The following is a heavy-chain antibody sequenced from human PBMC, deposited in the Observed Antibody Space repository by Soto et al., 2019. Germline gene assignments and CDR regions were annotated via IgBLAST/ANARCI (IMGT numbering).Heavy chain of an antibody. Sequence: SQTLSLTCAISGDSVSSNSAAWNWIRQSPSRGLGWLGRTYYRSKWYNDYAVSVKSRITINPDTSKNQFSLQLNSVTPEDTAVYYCAREVRFIAVAGTGGYYFDYWGQGTLVTVSS. D-gene: IGHD6-19*01. V-gene: IGHV6-1*01. J-gene: IGHJ4*02. CDR3: AREVRFIAVAGTGGYYFDY. CDR2: TYYRSKWYN. CDR1: GDSVSSNSAA.